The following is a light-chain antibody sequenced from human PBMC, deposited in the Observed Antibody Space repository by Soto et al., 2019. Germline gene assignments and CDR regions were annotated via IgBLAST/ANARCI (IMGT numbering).Light chain of an antibody. J-gene: IGKJ4*01. CDR3: QQYNNWPLT. CDR2: SVS. Sequence: EIVMTQSPATLSVSPGERATLSCRASQSVSSNVAWYQQKPGQAPRLLIYSVSSRATGIPDRFSGSGSGTEFTLTISSLQSEDFAVYYCQQYNNWPLTFGGGTKVDIK. V-gene: IGKV3D-15*01. CDR1: QSVSSN.